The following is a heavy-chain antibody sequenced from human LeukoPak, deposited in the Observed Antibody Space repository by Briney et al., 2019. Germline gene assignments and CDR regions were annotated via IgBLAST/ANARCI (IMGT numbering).Heavy chain of an antibody. CDR1: GYTFTSYG. V-gene: IGHV1-18*01. CDR2: IGAYNGNT. J-gene: IGHJ4*02. D-gene: IGHD6-13*01. Sequence: ASVKVSCKASGYTFTSYGISWVRQAPGQGLEWMGWIGAYNGNTNYAQKLQGRVTMTTDTSTSTAYMELRSLRSDDTAVYYCARGPFREQLVPRGFPDDYWGQGTLVTVSS. CDR3: ARGPFREQLVPRGFPDDY.